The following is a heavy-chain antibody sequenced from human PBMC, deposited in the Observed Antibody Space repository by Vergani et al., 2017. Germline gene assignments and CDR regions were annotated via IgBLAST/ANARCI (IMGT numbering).Heavy chain of an antibody. CDR2: IDWDDDK. D-gene: IGHD2-15*01. CDR1: GFSLSTSGMR. J-gene: IGHJ4*02. CDR3: ARMGGGSHFDY. Sequence: QVTLRESGPALVKRTQTLTLICTFSGFSLSTSGMRVRWIRQPPGKALEWLARIDWDDDKFYSKSLKTRLTISKDTSKNQVVLTMTNMDPVDTATYYCARMGGGSHFDYWGQGTLVTVSS. V-gene: IGHV2-70*04.